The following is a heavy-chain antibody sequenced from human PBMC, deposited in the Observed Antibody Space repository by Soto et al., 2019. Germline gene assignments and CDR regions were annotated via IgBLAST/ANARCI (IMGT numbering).Heavy chain of an antibody. Sequence: LRLSCAASGFSLNDYTLNWVRRAPGKGLEWVSSISGSGYISYADSLRGRITINPDTSKNQFSLHLYSVTPEDTAVYYCTGITWFRGMDVWGQGTPVTVSS. CDR2: ISGSGYI. D-gene: IGHD3-10*01. V-gene: IGHV3-21*01. J-gene: IGHJ6*02. CDR3: TGITWFRGMDV. CDR1: GFSLNDYT.